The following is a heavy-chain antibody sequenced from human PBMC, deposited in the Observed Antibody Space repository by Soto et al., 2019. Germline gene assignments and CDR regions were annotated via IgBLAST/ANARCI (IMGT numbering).Heavy chain of an antibody. CDR2: INAGNGNT. CDR1: GYTFTSYA. Sequence: ASEKVSCKASGYTFTSYAMHWVRQAPGQRLEWMGWINAGNGNTKYSQKFQGRVTITRDTSASTAYMELSSLRSEDTAVYYCARDLLYSSGLGYWGQGTLVTVSS. J-gene: IGHJ4*02. V-gene: IGHV1-3*01. CDR3: ARDLLYSSGLGY. D-gene: IGHD6-19*01.